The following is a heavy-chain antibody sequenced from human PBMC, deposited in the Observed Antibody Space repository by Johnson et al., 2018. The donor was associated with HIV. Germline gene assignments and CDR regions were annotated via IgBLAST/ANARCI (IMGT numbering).Heavy chain of an antibody. CDR1: RFTFRSHW. D-gene: IGHD1-26*01. CDR3: ARGSYDGDAFDI. CDR2: VNSAGIST. Sequence: VQLLESGGGLIQPGGSLRLSCAASRFTFRSHWMPWVRQAPGQGLVWVSRVNSAGISTTYLGSVKGRFTISREHAKNSLYLQVNSLRAGDTALYYCARGSYDGDAFDIWGQGTMVTVSS. J-gene: IGHJ3*02. V-gene: IGHV3-74*02.